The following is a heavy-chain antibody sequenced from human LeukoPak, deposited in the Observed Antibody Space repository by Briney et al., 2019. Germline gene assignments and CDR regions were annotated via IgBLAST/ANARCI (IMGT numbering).Heavy chain of an antibody. V-gene: IGHV3-21*01. J-gene: IGHJ4*02. D-gene: IGHD2-2*01. CDR1: GFTFSSYS. CDR2: ISSSSSYI. CDR3: ARGAVVPYCSSTSCRAYHFDY. Sequence: GGSLRLSCAASGFTFSSYSMNWVRQAPGKGLEWVSSISSSSSYIYYADSVKGRFTISRDNAKNSLYLQMNSLRAEDTAVYYCARGAVVPYCSSTSCRAYHFDYWGQGTLVTVSS.